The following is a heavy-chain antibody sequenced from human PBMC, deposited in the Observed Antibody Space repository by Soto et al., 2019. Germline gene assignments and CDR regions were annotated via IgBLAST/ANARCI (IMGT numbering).Heavy chain of an antibody. CDR1: GFTFSSYA. J-gene: IGHJ6*03. V-gene: IGHV3-23*01. Sequence: EVLLLESGGGLVQPGGSLRLSCAASGFTFSSYAMSWVRQAPGKGLEWVSAISGSGGSTYYADYVMGPVTISRDHSTNPLYLQMNRLTAENTGVSYCAKIPDYGAYVPYYYYYRDVWGKGTTVTVSS. CDR2: ISGSGGST. D-gene: IGHD4-17*01. CDR3: AKIPDYGAYVPYYYYYRDV.